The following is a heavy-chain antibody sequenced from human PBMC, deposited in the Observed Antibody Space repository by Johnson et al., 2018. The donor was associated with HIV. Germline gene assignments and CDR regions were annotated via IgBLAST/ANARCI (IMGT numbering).Heavy chain of an antibody. CDR3: ARGYILTGYSGVFDM. CDR1: GFTFSNYG. J-gene: IGHJ3*02. V-gene: IGHV3-30*03. D-gene: IGHD3-9*01. Sequence: QVQLVESGGGVVQPGRSLRLSCAASGFTFSNYGMHWVRQAPGKGLAWVAVISYDGSNKYYADAVKGRFPISRDNSKNTLYLQMNSLRVEDTAIYYCARGYILTGYSGVFDMWGQGTMVTVSS. CDR2: ISYDGSNK.